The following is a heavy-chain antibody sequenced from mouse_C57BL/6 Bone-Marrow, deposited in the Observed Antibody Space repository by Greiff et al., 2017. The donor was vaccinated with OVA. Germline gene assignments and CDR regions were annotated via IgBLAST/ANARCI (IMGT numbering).Heavy chain of an antibody. Sequence: EVNVVESGGGLVQSGRSLRLSCATSGFTFSDFYMEWVRQAPGKGLEWIAASRNKANDYTTEYSASVKGRFIVSRDTSQSILYLQMNALRAEDTAIYYCARDAPGTRGFAYWGQGTLVTVSA. D-gene: IGHD3-3*01. CDR1: GFTFSDFY. CDR3: ARDAPGTRGFAY. CDR2: SRNKANDYTT. J-gene: IGHJ3*01. V-gene: IGHV7-1*01.